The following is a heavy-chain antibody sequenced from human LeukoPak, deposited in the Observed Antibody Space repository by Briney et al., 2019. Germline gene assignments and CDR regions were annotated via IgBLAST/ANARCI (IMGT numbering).Heavy chain of an antibody. Sequence: SETLSLTCTVSGGSISSYYWSWIRQPPGKGLEWIGYIYYSGSTNYNPSLKSRVTISVDTSKNQFSLKLSSVTAADTAVYYCARDFEDSSGYYYLDCWGQGTLVTVSS. D-gene: IGHD3-22*01. CDR2: IYYSGST. CDR3: ARDFEDSSGYYYLDC. V-gene: IGHV4-59*01. J-gene: IGHJ4*02. CDR1: GGSISSYY.